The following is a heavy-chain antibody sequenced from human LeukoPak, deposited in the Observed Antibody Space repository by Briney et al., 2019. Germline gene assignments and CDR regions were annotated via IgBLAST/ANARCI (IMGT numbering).Heavy chain of an antibody. J-gene: IGHJ3*02. Sequence: GGSLRLSCAVSGFTYSSFCVNWVRQASGKGRECVTDNYSGGSKYYADSVSGRFTISRDNSKNTLYLQMNSLRAEDTAVYYCARDSGSYFRSYAFDIWGQGTMVTVSS. V-gene: IGHV3-66*01. D-gene: IGHD1-26*01. CDR3: ARDSGSYFRSYAFDI. CDR2: NYSGGSK. CDR1: GFTYSSFC.